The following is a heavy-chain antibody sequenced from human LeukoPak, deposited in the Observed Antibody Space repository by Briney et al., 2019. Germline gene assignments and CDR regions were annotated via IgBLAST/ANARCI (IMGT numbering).Heavy chain of an antibody. V-gene: IGHV1-8*01. Sequence: ASVEVSCKASGYTFTSYDINWVRQATGQGLEWMGWMNPNSGNTGYAQKFQGRVTMTRNTSISTAYMELSSLRSEDTAVYYCARGRRSSGWYIDYWGQGTLVTVSS. CDR1: GYTFTSYD. CDR2: MNPNSGNT. CDR3: ARGRRSSGWYIDY. D-gene: IGHD6-19*01. J-gene: IGHJ4*02.